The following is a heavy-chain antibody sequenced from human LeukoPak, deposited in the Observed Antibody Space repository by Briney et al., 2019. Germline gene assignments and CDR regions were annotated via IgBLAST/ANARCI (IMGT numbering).Heavy chain of an antibody. V-gene: IGHV3-66*01. D-gene: IGHD6-13*01. J-gene: IGHJ5*02. Sequence: GGSLRLSCAASGFTVSSNYMSWVRQAPGNGLEWVSVIYSGGSTYYADSVKGRFTISRDNSKNTLYHQMNSLRAEDTAVYYCARGPGYSRSNWFDPWGQGTLVTVSS. CDR1: GFTVSSNY. CDR2: IYSGGST. CDR3: ARGPGYSRSNWFDP.